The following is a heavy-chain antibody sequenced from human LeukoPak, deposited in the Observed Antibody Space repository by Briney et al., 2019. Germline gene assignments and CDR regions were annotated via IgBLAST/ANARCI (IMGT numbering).Heavy chain of an antibody. J-gene: IGHJ4*02. CDR1: GFSFSSYG. CDR3: AKDATGFSDFDY. D-gene: IGHD3-9*01. V-gene: IGHV3-23*01. Sequence: PGGSLRLSCAASGFSFSSYGMNWVRQAPGEGLEWVSGISGSGGRTYYADSVKGRFTISRDNSKNTLYLQMNNLRADDTAVYYCAKDATGFSDFDYWGQGTLVTVSS. CDR2: ISGSGGRT.